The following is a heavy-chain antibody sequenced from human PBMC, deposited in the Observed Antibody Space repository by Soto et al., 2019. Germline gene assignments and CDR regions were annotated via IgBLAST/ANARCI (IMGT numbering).Heavy chain of an antibody. CDR3: AKVLSKNYYYPFDF. CDR1: GLTFSDYA. V-gene: IGHV3-23*01. D-gene: IGHD3-10*01. J-gene: IGHJ4*02. CDR2: ISGGSSVT. Sequence: PGGSLRLSCTASGLTFSDYAMTWVRQAPGKGPEWVSTISGGSSVTYYGDSVKGRFTISRDNAKKTLFLQLNRLSAEDTATYYCAKVLSKNYYYPFDFWGQGTQVTVSS.